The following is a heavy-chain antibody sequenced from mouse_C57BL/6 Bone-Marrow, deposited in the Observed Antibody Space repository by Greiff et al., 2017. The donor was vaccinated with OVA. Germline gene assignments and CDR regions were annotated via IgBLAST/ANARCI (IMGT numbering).Heavy chain of an antibody. CDR2: INPNTGGT. CDR1: GYSFTGYY. V-gene: IGHV1-42*01. J-gene: IGHJ4*01. D-gene: IGHD3-2*02. CDR3: GIEAQAAYYAMAY. Sequence: VQLQQSGPELVQPGASVKISCTASGYSFTGYYMDWVKQSPEKSLEWIGEINPNTGGTTYNQKFKAKATLTVDKSSSTASNRRKSLTSEDSAAYYCGIEAQAAYYAMAYWGQGTSVTVSA.